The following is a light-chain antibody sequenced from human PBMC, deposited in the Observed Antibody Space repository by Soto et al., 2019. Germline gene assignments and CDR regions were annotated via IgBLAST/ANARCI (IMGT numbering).Light chain of an antibody. CDR3: QQYNSYSQT. CDR2: KAS. J-gene: IGKJ1*01. CDR1: QTISNW. Sequence: IQMTQSPSTLSASVGDRVTITCQASQTISNWLAWYQQKPGKAPKILIYKASTLESGVTSRFSGSGSGTEFTLTISSLQPEDFATYYCQQYNSYSQTFGQGTKVEIK. V-gene: IGKV1-5*03.